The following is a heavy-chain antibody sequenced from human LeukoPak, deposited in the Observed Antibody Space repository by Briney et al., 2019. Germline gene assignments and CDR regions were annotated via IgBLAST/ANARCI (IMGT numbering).Heavy chain of an antibody. CDR2: IYYSGST. J-gene: IGHJ5*02. V-gene: IGHV4-39*01. D-gene: IGHD3-10*01. CDR3: ARVSYYGSGSEFYNWFDP. Sequence: PSETLSLTCTVSGGSVSSSSYYWGWIRQPPGKGLEWIGTIYYSGSTYYNPSLKSRVTISVDTSKNQFSLKLSSVTAADTAVYYCARVSYYGSGSEFYNWFDPWGQGTLVTVSS. CDR1: GGSVSSSSYY.